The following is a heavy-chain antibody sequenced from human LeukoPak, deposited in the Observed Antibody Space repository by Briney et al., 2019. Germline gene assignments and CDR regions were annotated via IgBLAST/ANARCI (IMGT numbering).Heavy chain of an antibody. Sequence: GSSVKVSCKASGGTFSSYALSWVRQAPGQGLEWIGQIVPIFETTTYAQKFQGRVSITADESTNTAYMELSSLRSEDTAVYYCARSSSIAAPGAFDYWGQGTLVTVSS. CDR2: IVPIFETT. J-gene: IGHJ4*02. V-gene: IGHV1-69*01. D-gene: IGHD6-6*01. CDR3: ARSSSIAAPGAFDY. CDR1: GGTFSSYA.